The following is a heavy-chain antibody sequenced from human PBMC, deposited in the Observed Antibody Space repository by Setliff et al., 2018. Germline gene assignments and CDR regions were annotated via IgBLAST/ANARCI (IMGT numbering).Heavy chain of an antibody. Sequence: PSETLSLTCTVSGDSISSGDDFWSRIRQPPGKGLEWIGSIYYTTNGHYNPSLKSRVTMSVDTSKNHFSLELTSVTTADTAVYYCARAPVGDRNGLFDSWGQGTLVTVS. CDR2: IYYTTNG. CDR1: GDSISSGDDF. CDR3: ARAPVGDRNGLFDS. V-gene: IGHV4-30-4*08. D-gene: IGHD6-19*01. J-gene: IGHJ4*02.